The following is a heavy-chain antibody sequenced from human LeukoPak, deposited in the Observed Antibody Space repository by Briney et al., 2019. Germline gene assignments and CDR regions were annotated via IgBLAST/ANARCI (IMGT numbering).Heavy chain of an antibody. CDR3: ARNNYYDGSGDDCDI. CDR2: INPSGGST. CDR1: GYTFTSYY. D-gene: IGHD3-22*01. V-gene: IGHV1-46*01. Sequence: ASVKVSCKASGYTFTSYYMHWVRQAPGQGLEWMGIINPSGGSTRYAQKFQGRVTMTRETPTSTLYMDVSSLRAEDTAVYYCARNNYYDGSGDDCDIWGQGTMVTVSS. J-gene: IGHJ3*02.